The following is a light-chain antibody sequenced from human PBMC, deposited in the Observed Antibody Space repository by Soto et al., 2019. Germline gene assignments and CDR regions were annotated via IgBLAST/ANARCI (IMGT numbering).Light chain of an antibody. CDR3: QQYNSWPRT. Sequence: EIVLTPSPGTLSLSPGERANLSCRASQSVSNNYLAWYQQKPGQAPRLLIYGASSRATGIPARFSGSGSGTEFTLTITSLQSEDFAVYYCQQYNSWPRTFGQGTKVDIK. CDR2: GAS. J-gene: IGKJ1*01. V-gene: IGKV3-15*01. CDR1: QSVSNN.